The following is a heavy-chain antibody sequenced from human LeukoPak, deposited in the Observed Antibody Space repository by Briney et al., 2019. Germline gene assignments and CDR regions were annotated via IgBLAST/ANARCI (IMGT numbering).Heavy chain of an antibody. D-gene: IGHD3-22*01. CDR2: ISGSGGST. CDR3: ANPHYYDEAGYSPY. J-gene: IGHJ4*02. Sequence: GGSLRLSCAASGFTFSSYAMSWVRQAPGKGLEWVSAISGSGGSTYYADSVKGRFTISRDNSKNTLYLQMNSLRAEDTAVYYCANPHYYDEAGYSPYWGQGTLVTVSS. CDR1: GFTFSSYA. V-gene: IGHV3-23*01.